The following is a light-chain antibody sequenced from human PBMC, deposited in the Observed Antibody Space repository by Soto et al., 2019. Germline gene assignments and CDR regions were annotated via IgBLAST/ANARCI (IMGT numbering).Light chain of an antibody. J-gene: IGKJ1*01. Sequence: EIVLTQAPDTLSLSPGERATLSCRASQSVRNNYLAWYQQKPGQAPRLLIYDTSTRAPGISARFSGSGSGTEFTLTISSLQSEDFAVYYCQEYIQWPPGMFGPGTTVDIK. CDR2: DTS. V-gene: IGKV3-15*01. CDR3: QEYIQWPPGM. CDR1: QSVRNN.